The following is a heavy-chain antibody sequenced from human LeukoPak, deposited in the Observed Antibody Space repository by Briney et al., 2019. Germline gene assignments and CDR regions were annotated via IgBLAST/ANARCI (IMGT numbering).Heavy chain of an antibody. V-gene: IGHV3-48*03. J-gene: IGHJ5*02. CDR1: GFTFSSYE. Sequence: PGGSLRLSCAASGFTFSSYEMNWVRQAPGKGLEWVSYISGIGSTIYYADSVKGRFTISRDNSKNTLYLQMDSLRAEDTALYYCAKGSGINHYHWIDPWGQGTLVTVSS. CDR2: ISGIGSTI. CDR3: AKGSGINHYHWIDP. D-gene: IGHD1-14*01.